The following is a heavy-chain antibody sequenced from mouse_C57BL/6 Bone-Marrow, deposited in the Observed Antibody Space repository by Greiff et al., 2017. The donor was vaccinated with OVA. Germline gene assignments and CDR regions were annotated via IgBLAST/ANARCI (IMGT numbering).Heavy chain of an antibody. Sequence: LQQSGASVKISCTASGYAFSSYWMNWVKQWPGKGLEWIGQIYPGDGDTNYNGKFKGKATLTADKSSSTAYMQLSSLTSEDSAVYFCASIITTVVADYWYFDVWGTGTTVTVSS. D-gene: IGHD1-1*01. CDR3: ASIITTVVADYWYFDV. CDR2: IYPGDGDT. V-gene: IGHV1-80*01. CDR1: GYAFSSYW. J-gene: IGHJ1*03.